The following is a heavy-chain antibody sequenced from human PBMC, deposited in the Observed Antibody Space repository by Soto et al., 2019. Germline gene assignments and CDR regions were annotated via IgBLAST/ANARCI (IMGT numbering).Heavy chain of an antibody. V-gene: IGHV5-51*01. Sequence: HGESLKISCKGPGHLFNNHWIGWVRQTPGKGLEWMGLIFTRDSETKTSPSFQGHVSFSVDNSINTVYLQWTSLKTTDTGIYFCARAYFDSGHGYDLWGQGTLVTVSS. D-gene: IGHD3-10*01. CDR2: IFTRDSET. CDR3: ARAYFDSGHGYDL. CDR1: GHLFNNHW. J-gene: IGHJ5*02.